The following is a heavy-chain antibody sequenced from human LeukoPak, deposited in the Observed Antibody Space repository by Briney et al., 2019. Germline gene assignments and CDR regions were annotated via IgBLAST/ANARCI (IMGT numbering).Heavy chain of an antibody. CDR1: GGSIYSPGYY. J-gene: IGHJ3*02. CDR3: ARHKGSSPPAILTGYPDAFDI. V-gene: IGHV4-30-2*01. D-gene: IGHD3-9*01. CDR2: IYLSGDT. Sequence: PSETLSLTCTVSGGSIYSPGYYWSWIRQPPGKGLEWIGYIYLSGDTIYNPSLKSRVTVSLERSQNQFSLRLTSVTAADTAVYYCARHKGSSPPAILTGYPDAFDIWGQGTMVTVSS.